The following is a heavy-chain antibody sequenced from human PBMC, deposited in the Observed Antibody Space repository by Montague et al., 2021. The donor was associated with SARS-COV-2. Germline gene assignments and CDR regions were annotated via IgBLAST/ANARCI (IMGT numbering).Heavy chain of an antibody. J-gene: IGHJ3*02. Sequence: CAISGDSVSSKCVAWTWIRQSPSRGLEWLGRTYYRSKWDSDYAESVKRRLAITPDTSKNQVSLQLNSVLPEDTAVYFCASSGIKLTGLDAFDIWGQGTMVTVSS. CDR3: ASSGIKLTGLDAFDI. CDR2: TYYRSKWDS. V-gene: IGHV6-1*01. CDR1: GDSVSSKCVA. D-gene: IGHD3-9*01.